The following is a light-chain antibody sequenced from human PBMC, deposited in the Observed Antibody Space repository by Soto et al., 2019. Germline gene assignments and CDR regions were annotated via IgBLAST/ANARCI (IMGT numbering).Light chain of an antibody. J-gene: IGLJ3*02. CDR3: AAWDDSLTGWV. Sequence: QPVLTQPPSASGTPGQRVTISCSGSSSNIGTNYVYWYQQFPGTAPKLLIYKNNPRPSGVPDRFSGSKSGTSASLAISGLRSEDEADYYCAAWDDSLTGWVFGGGTKVTVL. CDR2: KNN. V-gene: IGLV1-47*01. CDR1: SSNIGTNY.